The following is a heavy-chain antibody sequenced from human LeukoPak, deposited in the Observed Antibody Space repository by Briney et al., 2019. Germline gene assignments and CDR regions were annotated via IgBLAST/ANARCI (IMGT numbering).Heavy chain of an antibody. CDR3: ARHVVGYCPKGICPYYFDY. Sequence: PSETLSLTCTVSGASFRSSLYYWGWVRQPPGKGLEWIGSIYFSGNTYYTPSLNSRVTISLDTSKTQLSLRLASVTAADTAVYFCARHVVGYCPKGICPYYFDYWGQGALVTVSS. CDR1: GASFRSSLYY. V-gene: IGHV4-39*01. J-gene: IGHJ4*02. CDR2: IYFSGNT. D-gene: IGHD2-8*01.